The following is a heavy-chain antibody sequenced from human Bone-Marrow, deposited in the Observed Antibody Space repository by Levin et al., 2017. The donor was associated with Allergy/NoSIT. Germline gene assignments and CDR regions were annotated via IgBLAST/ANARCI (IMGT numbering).Heavy chain of an antibody. CDR1: GFTFSDYY. CDR2: ISSSGSTI. Sequence: GASVKVSCAASGFTFSDYYMSWIRQAPGKGLEWVSYISSSGSTIYYADSVKGRFTISRDNAKNSLYLQMNSLRAEDTAVYYCARTGLEWLLYNFYGMDVWGQGTTVTVSS. V-gene: IGHV3-11*01. J-gene: IGHJ6*02. D-gene: IGHD3-3*01. CDR3: ARTGLEWLLYNFYGMDV.